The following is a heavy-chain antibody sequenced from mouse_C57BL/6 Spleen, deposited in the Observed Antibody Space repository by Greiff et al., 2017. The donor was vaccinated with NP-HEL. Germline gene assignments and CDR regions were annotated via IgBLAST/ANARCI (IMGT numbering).Heavy chain of an antibody. J-gene: IGHJ3*01. CDR3: ARPDSSGPFAY. CDR2: ISNLAYSI. Sequence: DVMLVESGGGLVQPGGSLKLSCAASGFTFSDYGMAWVRQAPRKGPEWVAFISNLAYSIYYADTVTGRFTISRENAKNTLYLEMSSLRSEDTAMYYCARPDSSGPFAYWGQGTLVTVSA. V-gene: IGHV5-15*01. CDR1: GFTFSDYG. D-gene: IGHD3-2*02.